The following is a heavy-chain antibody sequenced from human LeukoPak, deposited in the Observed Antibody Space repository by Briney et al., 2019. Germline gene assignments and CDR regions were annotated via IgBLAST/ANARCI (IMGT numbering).Heavy chain of an antibody. CDR3: ARSYSFGGGKSYYDILTGYPHDAFDI. Sequence: PGGSLGLSCAASGLTFSSYGMSWVRQAPGRGLEWVSAISTTGGTTYYADFVRGRFTISRDNSRNTLYLQMNSLRVEDTAVYYCARSYSFGGGKSYYDILTGYPHDAFDIWGQGTMVTVSS. J-gene: IGHJ3*02. V-gene: IGHV3-23*01. D-gene: IGHD3-9*01. CDR2: ISTTGGTT. CDR1: GLTFSSYG.